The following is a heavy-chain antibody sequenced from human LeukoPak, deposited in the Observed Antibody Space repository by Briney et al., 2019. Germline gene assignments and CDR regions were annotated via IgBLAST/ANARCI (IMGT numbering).Heavy chain of an antibody. Sequence: GGSLRLSCAASGFTFSSYWMSWVRQAPGKGLEWVANIKQDGSEKYYVDSVKGRFTISRDNAKNSLYLQMNSLRAEDTAVHYCARDLPTTTVTTSEDYWGQGTLVTVSS. V-gene: IGHV3-7*01. J-gene: IGHJ4*02. CDR2: IKQDGSEK. CDR1: GFTFSSYW. D-gene: IGHD4-17*01. CDR3: ARDLPTTTVTTSEDY.